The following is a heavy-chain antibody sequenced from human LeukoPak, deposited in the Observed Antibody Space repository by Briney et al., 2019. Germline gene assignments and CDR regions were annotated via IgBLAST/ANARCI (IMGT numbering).Heavy chain of an antibody. Sequence: PGGSPRLSCAASGFTFSSYSMSWVRQAPGKGLEWVSSISSSSSYIYYADSVKGRFTISRDNAKNSLYLQMNSLRAEDTAVYYCARDAGLLDAFDIWGQGTMVTVSS. CDR3: ARDAGLLDAFDI. J-gene: IGHJ3*02. V-gene: IGHV3-21*01. CDR1: GFTFSSYS. CDR2: ISSSSSYI.